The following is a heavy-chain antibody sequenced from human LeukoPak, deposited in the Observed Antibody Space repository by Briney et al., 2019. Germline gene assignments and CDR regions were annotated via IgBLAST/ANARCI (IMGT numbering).Heavy chain of an antibody. D-gene: IGHD1-14*01. V-gene: IGHV3-33*01. CDR1: GFTFSSYG. J-gene: IGHJ6*02. CDR2: IWYDGSNK. CDR3: ARENRSYSYFYGMDV. Sequence: GRTLRLSCAASGFTFSSYGMHWVRHAPGKGLEWVAVIWYDGSNKYYADSVRGRFTISRDNSKNTLYLQMNSLRAEDTAVFYCARENRSYSYFYGMDVWGQGTTVTVSS.